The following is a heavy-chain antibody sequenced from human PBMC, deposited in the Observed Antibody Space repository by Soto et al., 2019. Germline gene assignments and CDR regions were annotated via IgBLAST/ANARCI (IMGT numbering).Heavy chain of an antibody. V-gene: IGHV1-69*12. CDR3: ARDSVAVAAPSLYGMDV. CDR2: IIPIFGTA. CDR1: GGTFSSYA. D-gene: IGHD6-19*01. Sequence: QVQLVQSGAEVKKPGSSVKVSCKASGGTFSSYAISWVRHAPGQGLEWMGGIIPIFGTANYAQKFQGRVTITADESTSSAYMELSSLRSEDTAVYYCARDSVAVAAPSLYGMDVWDQGTTVTVSS. J-gene: IGHJ6*02.